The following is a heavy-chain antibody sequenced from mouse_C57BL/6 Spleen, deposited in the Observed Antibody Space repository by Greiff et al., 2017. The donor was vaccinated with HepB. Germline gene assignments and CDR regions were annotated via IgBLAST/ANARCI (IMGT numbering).Heavy chain of an antibody. CDR2: ISYDGSN. CDR1: GYSITSGYY. Sequence: EVQVVESGPGLVKPSQSLSLTCSVTGYSITSGYYWNWIRQFPGNKLEWMGYISYDGSNNYNPSLKNRISITRDTSKNQFFLKLNSVTTEDTATYYCARERKLLRGYFDVWGTGTTVTVSS. D-gene: IGHD1-1*01. V-gene: IGHV3-6*01. CDR3: ARERKLLRGYFDV. J-gene: IGHJ1*03.